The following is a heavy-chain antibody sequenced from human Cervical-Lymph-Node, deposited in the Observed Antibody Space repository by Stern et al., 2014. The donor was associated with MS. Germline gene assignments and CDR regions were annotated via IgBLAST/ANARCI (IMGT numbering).Heavy chain of an antibody. Sequence: VQLVQSGGGVVQPGRSLRLSCAASGFTFSSYGMHWVRHAPGKGLEWVAVIWYDGSNKYYADSVKGRFTISRDNSKNTLYLQMNSLRAEDTAVYYCARAYRWQQLGRFDYWGQGTLVTVSS. CDR3: ARAYRWQQLGRFDY. J-gene: IGHJ4*02. CDR2: IWYDGSNK. V-gene: IGHV3-33*01. CDR1: GFTFSSYG. D-gene: IGHD6-13*01.